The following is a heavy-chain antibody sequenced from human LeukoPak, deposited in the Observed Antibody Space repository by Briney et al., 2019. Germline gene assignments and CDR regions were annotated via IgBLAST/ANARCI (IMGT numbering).Heavy chain of an antibody. CDR3: ARKKDGGDAFDI. CDR1: GYTFTGYY. D-gene: IGHD3-10*01. Sequence: ASVKVSCKASGYTFTGYYMHWVRQAPGQGLEWMGWINPNSGGTNYAQKFQGRVTMTRDTSISTAYMELSSLRSEDTAVYYCARKKDGGDAFDIWGQGTRLTVSS. CDR2: INPNSGGT. V-gene: IGHV1-2*02. J-gene: IGHJ3*02.